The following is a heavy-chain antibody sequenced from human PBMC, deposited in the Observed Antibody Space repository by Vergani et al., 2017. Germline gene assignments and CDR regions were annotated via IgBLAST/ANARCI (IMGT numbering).Heavy chain of an antibody. CDR2: IYAGDSDV. CDR3: AKTHDXSSLYSSYNWFDP. V-gene: IGHV5-51*03. Sequence: EVQLVQSGAEVQKPGASLKISCQRSGYSITNYWIPWVREGPGHGLEWMGIIYAGDSDVRYRPSFQGQVTMSVDKSLSTAYLQWSSLKASDTATYYCAKTHDXSSLYSSYNWFDPWGQGTQVTVSS. J-gene: IGHJ5*02. D-gene: IGHD3-3*01. CDR1: GYSITNYW.